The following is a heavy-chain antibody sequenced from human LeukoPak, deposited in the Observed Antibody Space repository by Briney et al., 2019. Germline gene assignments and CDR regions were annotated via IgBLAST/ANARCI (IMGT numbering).Heavy chain of an antibody. CDR2: INPNSGGT. D-gene: IGHD2-2*01. V-gene: IGHV1-2*02. J-gene: IGHJ5*02. CDR1: GYTFTTYD. CDR3: ARAIVVVPAAIRTSWLDP. Sequence: ASVKVSCKASGYTFTTYDINWVRQAPGQGLEWMGWINPNSGGTNYAQKFQGRVTMTRDTSISTAYMELSRLRSDDTAVYYCARAIVVVPAAIRTSWLDPWGQGTLVTVSS.